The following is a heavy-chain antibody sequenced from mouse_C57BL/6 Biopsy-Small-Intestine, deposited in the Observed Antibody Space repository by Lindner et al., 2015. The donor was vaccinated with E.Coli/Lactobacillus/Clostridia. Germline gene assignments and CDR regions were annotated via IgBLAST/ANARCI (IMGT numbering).Heavy chain of an antibody. V-gene: IGHV1-7*01. CDR3: ARWYYGSSPYWYFDV. CDR1: GYTFTSYW. J-gene: IGHJ1*03. D-gene: IGHD1-1*01. Sequence: VQLQESGAELAKPGASVKLSCKASGYTFTSYWMHWVKQRPGQGLEWIGYINPSSGYTKYNQKFKDRATLTADKSSSTAYMQLSSLTYEDSAIYYCARWYYGSSPYWYFDVWGTGTTVTVSS. CDR2: INPSSGYT.